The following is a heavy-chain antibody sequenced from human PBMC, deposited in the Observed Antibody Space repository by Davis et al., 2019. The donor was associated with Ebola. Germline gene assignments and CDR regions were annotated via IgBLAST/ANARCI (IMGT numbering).Heavy chain of an antibody. V-gene: IGHV1-2*02. CDR1: GYTFTGYY. Sequence: ASVKVSCKASGYTFTGYYMHWVRQAPGQGLEWMGWINPNSGGTNYAQKFQGRVTMTRDTSISTAYMELSRLRSDDTAVYYCARVGQWLSYYYGMDVWGQGTTVTVSS. CDR2: INPNSGGT. J-gene: IGHJ6*02. CDR3: ARVGQWLSYYYGMDV. D-gene: IGHD6-19*01.